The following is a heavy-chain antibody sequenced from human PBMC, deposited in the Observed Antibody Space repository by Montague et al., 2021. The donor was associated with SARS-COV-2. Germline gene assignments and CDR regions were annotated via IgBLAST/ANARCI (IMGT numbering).Heavy chain of an antibody. CDR3: ARTYYYGSGSYYTYYFDY. CDR1: GFSLSTSGMC. CDR2: IDWDDDK. D-gene: IGHD3-10*01. Sequence: PALVKPTQTLTLTCTFSGFSLSTSGMCVSWIRQPPGKALEWLALIDWDDDKYYSTSLKTRLTISKDTSKNQVVLIMTNMDPVGTATYYCARTYYYGSGSYYTYYFDYWGQGTLVTVSS. V-gene: IGHV2-70*01. J-gene: IGHJ4*02.